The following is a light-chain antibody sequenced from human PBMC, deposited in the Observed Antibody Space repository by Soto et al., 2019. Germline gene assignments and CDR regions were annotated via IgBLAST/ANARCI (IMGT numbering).Light chain of an antibody. J-gene: IGLJ1*01. CDR3: SSYTSSSNTLEV. Sequence: QSALTQPASVSGSPGQSITISCTGTSSDVSVYNFVSWYQQHPGKAPKLMIYEVSNRPSGVSNRFSGSKSGNTASLTISGLQAEDEGDYYCSSYTSSSNTLEVFGSGTKVTVL. V-gene: IGLV2-14*01. CDR2: EVS. CDR1: SSDVSVYNF.